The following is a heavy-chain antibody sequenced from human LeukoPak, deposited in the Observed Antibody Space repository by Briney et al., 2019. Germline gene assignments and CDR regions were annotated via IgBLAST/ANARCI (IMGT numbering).Heavy chain of an antibody. CDR3: ARDRLPPLGAFDI. CDR2: IYSGGNT. CDR1: GFTVSSNF. Sequence: RGSLRLSCAASGFTVSSNFMSWVRQAPGKGLEWVSVIYSGGNTYYADYVKGRFTISRDNSKNTLYLQMNSLRAEDTAVYHCARDRLPPLGAFDIWGQGTMVTVSS. D-gene: IGHD3-16*01. V-gene: IGHV3-66*01. J-gene: IGHJ3*02.